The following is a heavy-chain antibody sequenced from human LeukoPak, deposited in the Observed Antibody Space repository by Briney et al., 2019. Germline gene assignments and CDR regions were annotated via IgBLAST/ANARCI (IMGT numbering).Heavy chain of an antibody. D-gene: IGHD6-6*01. V-gene: IGHV3-7*01. J-gene: IGHJ3*02. CDR1: GFTFSSYW. CDR2: IKQDGSEK. CDR3: ARDRFKKQLVAGGAFDI. Sequence: GGSLRLSCAASGFTFSSYWMSWVRQAPGKGLEWVANIKQDGSEKYYVDSVKGRFTISRDNAKNSLYLQMNSLRAEDTAVYYCARDRFKKQLVAGGAFDIWGQGTMVTVSS.